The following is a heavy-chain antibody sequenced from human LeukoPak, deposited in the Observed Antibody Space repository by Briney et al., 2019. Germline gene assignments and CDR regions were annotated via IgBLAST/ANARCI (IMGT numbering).Heavy chain of an antibody. V-gene: IGHV3-33*01. J-gene: IGHJ4*02. CDR3: AREAGSGWRYFDN. CDR1: GFTFRTFA. D-gene: IGHD6-19*01. CDR2: IWFDGTEGPDK. Sequence: GGSLRLSCAASGFTFRTFAMDWVRQAPGKGLEWVAAIWFDGTEGPDKNYADSVRGRFLISRDDSKNTLFLQMNNLRAEDTAVYYCAREAGSGWRYFDNWGQGTLVTVSS.